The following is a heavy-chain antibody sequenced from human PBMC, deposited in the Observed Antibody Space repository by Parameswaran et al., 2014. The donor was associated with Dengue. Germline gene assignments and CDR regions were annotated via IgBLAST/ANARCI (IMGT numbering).Heavy chain of an antibody. CDR3: ARGPYCSGGSCYLDF. Sequence: VRQAPGKGLEWLSYITGGSSTIYYADSVKGRFTVSRDNAKNSLYLQMNSLRAEDTALYYCARGPYCSGGSCYLDFWGQGTLVTVSS. V-gene: IGHV3-48*03. CDR2: ITGGSSTI. D-gene: IGHD2-15*01. J-gene: IGHJ4*02.